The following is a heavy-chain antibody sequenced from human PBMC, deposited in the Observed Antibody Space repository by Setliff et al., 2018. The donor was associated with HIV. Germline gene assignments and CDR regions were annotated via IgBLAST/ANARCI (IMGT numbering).Heavy chain of an antibody. D-gene: IGHD6-19*01. V-gene: IGHV4-34*01. CDR2: VHPSGSI. Sequence: SETLSLTCAVSGVSFSGDYWSWVRQPPGKGLEWIAEVHPSGSINYNSSLKSRVAISVDTSNNQFSLTMTSVTAADTAVYYCIIAYSSGWLAPMGFDPWGQGTLVTVSS. J-gene: IGHJ5*02. CDR3: IIAYSSGWLAPMGFDP. CDR1: GVSFSGDY.